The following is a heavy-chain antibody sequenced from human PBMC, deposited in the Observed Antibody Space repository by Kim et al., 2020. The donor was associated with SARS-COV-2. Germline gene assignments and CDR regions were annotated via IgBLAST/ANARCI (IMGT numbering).Heavy chain of an antibody. J-gene: IGHJ4*02. V-gene: IGHV4-39*02. Sequence: SETLSLTCTVSGGSISSSSYYWGWIRQPPGKGLEWIGSIYYSGSTYYNPSLKSRVTISVDTSKNQFSLKLSSVTAADTAVYYCARENDGYGGDYWGQGTLVTVSS. CDR1: GGSISSSSYY. D-gene: IGHD4-17*01. CDR3: ARENDGYGGDY. CDR2: IYYSGST.